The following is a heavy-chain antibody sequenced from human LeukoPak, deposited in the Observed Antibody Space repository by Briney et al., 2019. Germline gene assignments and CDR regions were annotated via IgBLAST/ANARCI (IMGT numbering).Heavy chain of an antibody. V-gene: IGHV4-34*01. CDR2: INHSGST. J-gene: IGHJ4*02. CDR1: GGSFSGYY. CDR3: AREQVGTTEGGDY. Sequence: SETLSLTCAVSGGSFSGYYWNWIRQSPGKGLEWIGEINHSGSTHYNPSLKSRVTISVDTSQKQFSLKLSSVTAADTAVYYCAREQVGTTEGGDYWGQGTLVTVSS. D-gene: IGHD1-14*01.